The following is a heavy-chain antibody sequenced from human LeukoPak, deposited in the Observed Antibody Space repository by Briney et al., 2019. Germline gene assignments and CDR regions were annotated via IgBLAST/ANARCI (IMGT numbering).Heavy chain of an antibody. V-gene: IGHV3-30-3*01. D-gene: IGHD1-26*01. J-gene: IGHJ3*02. Sequence: PGGSLRLSCAASGFTFSSYAMHWVRQAPGKGLEWVAVISYDGSNKYYADSVKGRFTISRDNSKNTLYLQMNSLRAEDTAVYYCARGAWREPHSHDAFDIWGQGTTVTVSS. CDR3: ARGAWREPHSHDAFDI. CDR1: GFTFSSYA. CDR2: ISYDGSNK.